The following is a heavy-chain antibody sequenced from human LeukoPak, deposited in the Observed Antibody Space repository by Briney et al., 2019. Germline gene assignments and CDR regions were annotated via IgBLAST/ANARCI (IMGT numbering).Heavy chain of an antibody. Sequence: PGMSVRLSCAASGFTFSIYCVHWVRQAPGKGLVWVSSINSDGSSTSYADSVQGRLTISRDNAKHTLYLQMNTLRAEDTAVYYCASLDYWGQGTPVTVSS. CDR1: GFTFSIYC. CDR2: INSDGSST. CDR3: ASLDY. V-gene: IGHV3-74*01. J-gene: IGHJ4*02.